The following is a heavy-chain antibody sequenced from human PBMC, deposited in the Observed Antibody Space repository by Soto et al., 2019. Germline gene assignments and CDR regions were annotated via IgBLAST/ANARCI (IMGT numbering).Heavy chain of an antibody. J-gene: IGHJ4*02. CDR1: GYTFTSYA. CDR2: INAGNGNT. CDR3: ARDLQADY. Sequence: QVQLVQSGAEVKKPGASVKVSCKASGYTFTSYAMHWVRQAPGQRLEWMGWINAGNGNTKYSQKFQGRVTITRNTSATNAYTELSGVKSEETAVYYCARDLQADYSGQATLVTVSS. V-gene: IGHV1-3*01. D-gene: IGHD1-1*01.